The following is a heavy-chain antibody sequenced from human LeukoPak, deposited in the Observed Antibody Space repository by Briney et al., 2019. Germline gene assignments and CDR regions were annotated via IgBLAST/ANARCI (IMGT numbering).Heavy chain of an antibody. CDR3: AKVLVGWPLDY. CDR2: ISGSGGRT. V-gene: IGHV3-23*01. Sequence: PGGSLRLSCAASGFTFSSNAMSWVRQAPGKGLEWVSAISGSGGRTYYADSVRGRFTISRDNSKNMLYLQMNSLRAEDTAVYYCAKVLVGWPLDYWGQGTLVTVSS. D-gene: IGHD3-3*01. CDR1: GFTFSSNA. J-gene: IGHJ4*02.